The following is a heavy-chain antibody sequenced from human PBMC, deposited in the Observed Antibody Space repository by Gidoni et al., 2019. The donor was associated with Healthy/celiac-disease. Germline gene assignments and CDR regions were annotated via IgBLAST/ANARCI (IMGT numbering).Heavy chain of an antibody. Sequence: QVQLQESGPGLVKPSETLSLTCTVSGCSFTSGSYYWSWIRQPPGKGLEWIGYIYYSGSTNYNHYLKSRVTISVDTSKNQFSLKLSSVTAADTAVYYCARDPGGSTGTNDEEGGFDYWGQGTLVTVSS. V-gene: IGHV4-61*01. CDR3: ARDPGGSTGTNDEEGGFDY. CDR1: GCSFTSGSYY. CDR2: IYYSGST. D-gene: IGHD1-1*01. J-gene: IGHJ4*02.